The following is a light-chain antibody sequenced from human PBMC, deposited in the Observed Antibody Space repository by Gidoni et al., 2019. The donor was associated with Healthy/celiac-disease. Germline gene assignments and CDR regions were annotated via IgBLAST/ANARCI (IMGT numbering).Light chain of an antibody. J-gene: IGLJ1*01. CDR1: SSNIGAGYD. CDR2: GNS. V-gene: IGLV1-40*01. CDR3: QSYDSSLSGYV. Sequence: QSVLTQPPSVSGAPAQRVTISCTGSSSNIGAGYDVNWYHQLPGPAPKLLIYGNSNRPSGVPDRFSGSKSGTSASLAITGLQAEDEADYYCQSYDSSLSGYVFGTGTKVTVL.